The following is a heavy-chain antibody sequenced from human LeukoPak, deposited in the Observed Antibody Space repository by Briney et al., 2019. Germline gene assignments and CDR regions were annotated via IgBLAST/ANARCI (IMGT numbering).Heavy chain of an antibody. CDR1: GYTFTSYG. D-gene: IGHD3-10*01. Sequence: ASVKVSCKASGYTFTSYGISWVRQAPGQGLEWMGWINSYNGNTNYAQKLQGRVTITADKSTSTAYMELSSLRSEDTAVYYCARDLYYGSGSYDHYYGMDVWGQGTTVTVSS. CDR2: INSYNGNT. CDR3: ARDLYYGSGSYDHYYGMDV. V-gene: IGHV1-18*01. J-gene: IGHJ6*02.